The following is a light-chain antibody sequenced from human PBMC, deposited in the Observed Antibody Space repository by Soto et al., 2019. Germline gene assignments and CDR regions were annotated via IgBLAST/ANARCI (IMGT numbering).Light chain of an antibody. CDR3: QQRSNWPQIA. CDR2: AAS. J-gene: IGKJ5*01. V-gene: IGKV3-11*01. CDR1: QSVSSNY. Sequence: EIVLTQSPGTLSLSPGERATLSCRASQSVSSNYLAWFQLKPGQAPRLLIYAASNRATDIPARFSGSGSGTDFTLTISSLEPEDLAVYYCQQRSNWPQIAFGQGTRLEIK.